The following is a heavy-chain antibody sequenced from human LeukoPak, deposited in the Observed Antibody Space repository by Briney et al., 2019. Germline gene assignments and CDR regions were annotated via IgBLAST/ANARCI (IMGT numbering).Heavy chain of an antibody. Sequence: SETLSLTCTVSGGSISSSSYYWGWIRQPPGKGLEWIGSIYYSGSTYYNPSLKSRVTISVDTSKNQFSLKLSSVTAADTAVYYRASPRGRDGYMDWGQGTLVTVSS. J-gene: IGHJ4*02. CDR2: IYYSGST. V-gene: IGHV4-39*01. CDR3: ASPRGRDGYMD. CDR1: GGSISSSSYY. D-gene: IGHD5-24*01.